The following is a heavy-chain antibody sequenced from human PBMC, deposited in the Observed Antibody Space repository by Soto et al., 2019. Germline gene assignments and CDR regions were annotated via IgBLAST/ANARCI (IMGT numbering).Heavy chain of an antibody. D-gene: IGHD3-10*01. V-gene: IGHV3-74*01. J-gene: IGHJ4*02. CDR3: AKDRSGSYYKSPFDY. Sequence: GGSLRLSCAASGFTFSSYWMHWVRQAPGKGLVWVSRINSDGSSTSYADSVKGRFTISRDNSKNTLYVQMNSLRAEDTAVYYCAKDRSGSYYKSPFDYWGPGTLVTVSS. CDR2: INSDGSST. CDR1: GFTFSSYW.